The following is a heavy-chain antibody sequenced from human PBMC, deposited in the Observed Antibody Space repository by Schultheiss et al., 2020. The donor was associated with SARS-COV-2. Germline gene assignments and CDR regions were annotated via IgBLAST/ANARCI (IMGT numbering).Heavy chain of an antibody. J-gene: IGHJ4*02. Sequence: GGSLRLSCAASGFTFSSYGMHWVRQAPGKGLEWVAVIWYDGSNKYYADSVKGRFTISRDNAKNSLYLQMNSLRAEDTAVYYCASRTGDGFGYWGQGTLVTVSS. CDR1: GFTFSSYG. D-gene: IGHD7-27*01. CDR2: IWYDGSNK. CDR3: ASRTGDGFGY. V-gene: IGHV3-33*03.